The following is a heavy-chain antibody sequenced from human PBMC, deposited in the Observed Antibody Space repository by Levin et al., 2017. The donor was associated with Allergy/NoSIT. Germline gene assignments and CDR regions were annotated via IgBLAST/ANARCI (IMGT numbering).Heavy chain of an antibody. D-gene: IGHD5-12*01. J-gene: IGHJ3*02. V-gene: IGHV5-51*01. CDR2: IYPGDSDT. CDR3: ARQDHSYDHDAFDI. CDR1: GYSFTSYW. Sequence: KVSCKGSGYSFTSYWIGWVRQMPGKGLEWMGIIYPGDSDTRYSPSFQGQVTISADKSISTAYLQWSSLKASDTAMYYCARQDHSYDHDAFDIWGQGTMVTVSS.